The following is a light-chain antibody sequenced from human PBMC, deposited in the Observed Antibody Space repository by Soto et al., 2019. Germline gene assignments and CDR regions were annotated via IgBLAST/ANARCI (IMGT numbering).Light chain of an antibody. V-gene: IGKV3-15*01. J-gene: IGKJ5*01. CDR1: ERVSSN. CDR3: QQYNNWPIT. CDR2: GAS. Sequence: ETVLTQSPATLCLSPGERTTLSCRASERVSSNLAWYQQKPGQAPRLLIYGASTRATGFPARFSGSGSGTDFTLTISSLQSEDFAVYYCQQYNNWPITFGQGTRLEIK.